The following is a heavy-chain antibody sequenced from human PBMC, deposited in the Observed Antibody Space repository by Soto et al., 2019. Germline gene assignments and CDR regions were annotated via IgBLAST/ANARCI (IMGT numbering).Heavy chain of an antibody. CDR2: IIPISGTA. Sequence: QVQLVQSGAEVKKPGSSVRVSCKASGATFSSYAISWVRQAPGQGLEWMGGIIPISGTANYAQKFQGRVTITADESTSTAYMEHSSLRSEDTAVYYCAREGADYYDSSGYGVGYFDYWGQGTLVTVSS. D-gene: IGHD3-22*01. J-gene: IGHJ4*02. V-gene: IGHV1-69*01. CDR3: AREGADYYDSSGYGVGYFDY. CDR1: GATFSSYA.